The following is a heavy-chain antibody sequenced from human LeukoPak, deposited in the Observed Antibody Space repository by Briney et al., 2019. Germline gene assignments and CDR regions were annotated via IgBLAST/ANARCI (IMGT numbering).Heavy chain of an antibody. D-gene: IGHD3-3*01. Sequence: ASVKVSCKASGGTFSSYAISWVRQAPGQGLEWMGGIIPIFGTANYAQKFQGRVTITADESTSTACMELSSLRSEDTAVYYCARNRITIFGVAPDAFDIWGQGTMVTVSS. V-gene: IGHV1-69*13. J-gene: IGHJ3*02. CDR2: IIPIFGTA. CDR3: ARNRITIFGVAPDAFDI. CDR1: GGTFSSYA.